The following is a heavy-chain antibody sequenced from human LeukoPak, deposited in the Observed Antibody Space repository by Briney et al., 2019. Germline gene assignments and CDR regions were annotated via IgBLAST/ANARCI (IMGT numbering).Heavy chain of an antibody. D-gene: IGHD2-21*02. Sequence: PSETLSLTCTVSGGSISSGSYYWSWIRQPAGKGLEWIGRIYTSGSTNYNPSLKSRVTISVDTSKNQFSLKLSSVTAADTAVYYCARAYCGGDCSVDYWGQGTLVTVSS. V-gene: IGHV4-61*02. J-gene: IGHJ4*02. CDR1: GGSISSGSYY. CDR3: ARAYCGGDCSVDY. CDR2: IYTSGST.